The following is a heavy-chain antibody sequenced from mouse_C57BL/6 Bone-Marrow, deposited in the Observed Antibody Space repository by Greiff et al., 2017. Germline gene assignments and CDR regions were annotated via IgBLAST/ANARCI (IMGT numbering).Heavy chain of an antibody. V-gene: IGHV5-6*01. Sequence: EVKLVESGGDLVKPGGSLKLSCAASGFTFSSYGMSWVRQTPDKRLEWVATISSGGSYTYYPDSVKGRFTISRDNAKNTLYLQISSLKSEDTAMYYCARQGYYYGCRTWFAYWGQGTLVTVSA. CDR2: ISSGGSYT. J-gene: IGHJ3*01. CDR1: GFTFSSYG. CDR3: ARQGYYYGCRTWFAY. D-gene: IGHD1-1*01.